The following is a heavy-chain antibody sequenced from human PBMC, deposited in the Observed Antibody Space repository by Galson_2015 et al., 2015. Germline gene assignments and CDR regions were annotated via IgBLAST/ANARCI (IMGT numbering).Heavy chain of an antibody. CDR1: GFTFSSYS. CDR2: ISSSSNTI. Sequence: SLRLSCAASGFTFSSYSMNWVRQAPGKGLKWVSYISSSSNTIYYADSVKGRFTISRDNAKNSLYLQMNSLRDEDTAVYYCARYGVAGTGFDYWGQGTLVTVSS. V-gene: IGHV3-48*02. D-gene: IGHD6-19*01. CDR3: ARYGVAGTGFDY. J-gene: IGHJ4*02.